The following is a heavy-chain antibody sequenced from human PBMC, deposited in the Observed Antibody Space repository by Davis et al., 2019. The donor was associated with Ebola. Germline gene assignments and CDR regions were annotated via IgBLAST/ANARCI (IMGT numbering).Heavy chain of an antibody. CDR3: TMTTVMVDY. Sequence: GGSLRLSCAASGFSFNEVWMHWVRQASGKGLEWVGRIRSKANSYATAYAASVKGRFTISRDDSKNTAYLQMNSLKTEDTAVYYCTMTTVMVDYWGQGTLVTVSS. J-gene: IGHJ4*02. V-gene: IGHV3-73*01. CDR1: GFSFNEVW. D-gene: IGHD4-17*01. CDR2: IRSKANSYAT.